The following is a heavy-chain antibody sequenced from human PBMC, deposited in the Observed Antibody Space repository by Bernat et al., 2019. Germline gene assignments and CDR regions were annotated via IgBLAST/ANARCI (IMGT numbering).Heavy chain of an antibody. CDR3: AKSYCSSTSCYGNYFDY. Sequence: QVQLVESGGGVVQPGRSLRLSCAASGFTFSSYGMHWVRQAPGKGLEGVAVISDDGSNKYYADSVKGRFTISRDNSKNTLYLQMNSLRAEDTAVYYCAKSYCSSTSCYGNYFDYWGQGTLVTVSS. J-gene: IGHJ4*02. CDR1: GFTFSSYG. V-gene: IGHV3-30*18. D-gene: IGHD2-2*01. CDR2: ISDDGSNK.